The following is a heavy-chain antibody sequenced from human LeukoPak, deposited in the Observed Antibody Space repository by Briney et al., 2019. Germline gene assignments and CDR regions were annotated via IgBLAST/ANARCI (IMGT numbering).Heavy chain of an antibody. J-gene: IGHJ4*02. V-gene: IGHV3-23*01. CDR2: ISTGGGSA. CDR3: AKDLGGIAAAGTGY. CDR1: GFTFSNYA. D-gene: IGHD6-13*01. Sequence: GGSLRLSCAASGFTFSNYALNWVRQAPGKGLEWVSTISTGGGSAYYADSVKGRFTISRDNSKNTLYLQMNSLRTEDTAVYYCAKDLGGIAAAGTGYWGQGTLVTVSS.